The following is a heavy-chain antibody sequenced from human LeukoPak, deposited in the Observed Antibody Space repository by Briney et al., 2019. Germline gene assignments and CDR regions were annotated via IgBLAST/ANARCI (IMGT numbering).Heavy chain of an antibody. CDR2: LSSSGDTI. CDR3: ARDGDIVVVVAANAFDI. Sequence: PGGSLRLSCAASGFTFSDYYMSWIRQAPGKGLEWVSFLSSSGDTIYYADSVRGRFTISRDNAKNSLYLQMNSLRAEDTAVYYCARDGDIVVVVAANAFDIWGQGTMVTVPS. J-gene: IGHJ3*02. D-gene: IGHD2-15*01. V-gene: IGHV3-11*04. CDR1: GFTFSDYY.